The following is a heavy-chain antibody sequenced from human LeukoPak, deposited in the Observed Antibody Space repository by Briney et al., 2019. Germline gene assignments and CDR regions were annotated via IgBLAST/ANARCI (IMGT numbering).Heavy chain of an antibody. CDR2: ISSSSSYI. V-gene: IGHV3-21*01. Sequence: GGSLRLSCAASGFTFSSYTMSWVRQAPGKGLEWVSSISSSSSYIYYADSVKGRFTISRDNAKNSLYLQMNSLRAEDTAVYYCARAWTYDSSGYYGYWGQGTLVTVSS. CDR1: GFTFSSYT. CDR3: ARAWTYDSSGYYGY. J-gene: IGHJ4*02. D-gene: IGHD3-22*01.